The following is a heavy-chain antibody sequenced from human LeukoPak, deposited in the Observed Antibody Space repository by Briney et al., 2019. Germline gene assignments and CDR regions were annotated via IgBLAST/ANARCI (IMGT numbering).Heavy chain of an antibody. CDR1: GGSFSDYY. CDR3: GYYDFWSALVY. J-gene: IGHJ4*02. Sequence: SETLSLTCAVYGGSFSDYYWSRIRQPPGKGLEWIGEINHSGRTNYNPSLMSRVTISVDTSKNQFSLRLTSVTVADTATYYCGYYDFWSALVYWGQGGPVTVSS. CDR2: INHSGRT. D-gene: IGHD3-3*01. V-gene: IGHV4-34*01.